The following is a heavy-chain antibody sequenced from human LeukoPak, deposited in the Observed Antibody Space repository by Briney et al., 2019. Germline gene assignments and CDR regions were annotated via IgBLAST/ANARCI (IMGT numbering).Heavy chain of an antibody. CDR3: ARGYAGYSSGWSAIDACDI. D-gene: IGHD6-19*01. CDR2: ISSSSSYI. J-gene: IGHJ3*02. V-gene: IGHV3-21*01. Sequence: GGSLRLSCAASGFTFSSYSMNWVRQAPGKGLEWVSSISSSSSYIYYADSVKGRFTISRDNAKNSLYLQMNSLRAEDTAVYYCARGYAGYSSGWSAIDACDIWGQGTMVTVSS. CDR1: GFTFSSYS.